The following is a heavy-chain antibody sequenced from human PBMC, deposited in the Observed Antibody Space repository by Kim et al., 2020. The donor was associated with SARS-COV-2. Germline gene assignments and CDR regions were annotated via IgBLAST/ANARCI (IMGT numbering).Heavy chain of an antibody. Sequence: ASVKVSCKSSGYTFTGYYLHWIRQAPGQGLEWMGRINPNNGDTKFGQNFQGRVTMTRDTSISTAYLELNRLSFDDPAVYYCTRALVTGDEFDYWGQGTLVTVSS. J-gene: IGHJ4*02. V-gene: IGHV1-2*06. CDR2: INPNNGDT. CDR1: GYTFTGYY. D-gene: IGHD7-27*01. CDR3: TRALVTGDEFDY.